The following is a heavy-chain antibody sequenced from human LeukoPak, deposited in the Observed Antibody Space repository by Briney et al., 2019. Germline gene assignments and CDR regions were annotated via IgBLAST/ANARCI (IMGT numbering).Heavy chain of an antibody. CDR2: ISAGGSPT. D-gene: IGHD1-14*01. V-gene: IGHV3-23*01. CDR1: GFSFSNYA. J-gene: IGHJ4*02. CDR3: ATNANHLPVDC. Sequence: GGSLRLSCAASGFSFSNYAMDWVRQAPGKGLEWVSVISAGGSPTFYADSVKGRFTISRDNSKNTLFLQMTSLRAEDTAMYYCATNANHLPVDCWGQGTLVTVSS.